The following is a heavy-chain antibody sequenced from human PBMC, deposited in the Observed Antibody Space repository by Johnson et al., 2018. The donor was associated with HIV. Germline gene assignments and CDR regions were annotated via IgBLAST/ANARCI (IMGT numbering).Heavy chain of an antibody. D-gene: IGHD3-10*01. CDR3: ARAPEVRGVDAFDI. CDR2: ISYDGTNK. CDR1: GYTFSNYG. V-gene: IGHV3-30*03. J-gene: IGHJ3*02. Sequence: QVQLVESGGGVVQPGRSLRLSCAASGYTFSNYGLHWVRQAPGPGLEWVSSISYDGTNKYYGDSVKGRFTISRDNSTNTLYLQMNSLRAEDTAVYYCARAPEVRGVDAFDIWGQGTVVTVSS.